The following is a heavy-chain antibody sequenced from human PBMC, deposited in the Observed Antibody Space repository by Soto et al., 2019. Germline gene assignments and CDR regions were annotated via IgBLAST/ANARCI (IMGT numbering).Heavy chain of an antibody. CDR1: GFSVTANY. J-gene: IGHJ4*02. Sequence: EVQVVESGGGLIQPGGSLRLSCEVSGFSVTANYMSWVRQAPEKGLEWASVIYSGGSTYYVDSVKGRFSISRDISKNTLYLQMNSLRAEDTAVYYCHGYGYWGQGTLVTVSS. D-gene: IGHD5-12*01. CDR3: HGYGY. V-gene: IGHV3-53*01. CDR2: IYSGGST.